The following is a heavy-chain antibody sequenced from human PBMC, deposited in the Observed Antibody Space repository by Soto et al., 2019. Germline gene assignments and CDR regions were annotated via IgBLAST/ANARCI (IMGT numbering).Heavy chain of an antibody. Sequence: QVQLQQWGAGLLKPSETLSLTCAVYGGSFSGYYWTWIRQPPGTGLEWIGEITPGGGKNYNPSLKGRLTISGDTSKNQFSLKLTAVTAADTAVDYCARDKLTGLFDYWGQGTLVTVSS. D-gene: IGHD2-8*02. CDR3: ARDKLTGLFDY. CDR2: ITPGGGK. V-gene: IGHV4-34*01. CDR1: GGSFSGYY. J-gene: IGHJ4*02.